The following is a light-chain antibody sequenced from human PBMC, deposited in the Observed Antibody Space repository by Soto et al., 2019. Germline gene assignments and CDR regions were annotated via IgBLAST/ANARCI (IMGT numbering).Light chain of an antibody. Sequence: QSVLTQPASVSGSPGQSIAISCTGTSSDVGGYNYVSWYQQHPGKAPKLMIHEVSNRPSGVSDRFSGSKSGNTASLTISGLQADDEADYYCSSPTRYSTRVFGTGTKVTVL. CDR2: EVS. CDR1: SSDVGGYNY. V-gene: IGLV2-14*01. J-gene: IGLJ1*01. CDR3: SSPTRYSTRV.